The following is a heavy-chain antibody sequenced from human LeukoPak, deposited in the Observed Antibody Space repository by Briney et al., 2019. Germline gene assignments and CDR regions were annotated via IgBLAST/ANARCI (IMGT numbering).Heavy chain of an antibody. CDR3: VRDGANWEEPNDAFDT. D-gene: IGHD1-26*01. CDR2: LYTTGTT. J-gene: IGHJ3*02. Sequence: SETLSLTCAVSGASITSCYWIWVRQSAGKGLEWIGRLYTTGTTNYNPSLKSRVTMSGDSSKNQLSLTLTSVTTADTAVYYCVRDGANWEEPNDAFDTWGQGTLLTVSS. V-gene: IGHV4-4*07. CDR1: GASITSCY.